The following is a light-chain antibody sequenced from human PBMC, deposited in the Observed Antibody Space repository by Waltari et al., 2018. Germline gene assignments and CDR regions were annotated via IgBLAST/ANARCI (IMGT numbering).Light chain of an antibody. CDR2: GAA. V-gene: IGKV3-15*01. CDR3: GQYDHVPRD. CDR1: HTIRND. Sequence: MTQSPATLSVSPGERVILSCRDSHTIRNDLTRYQPKAGQSPRLLIYGAATRATAIPARFSGRASATEFTLTISSLQSEDFAVYDCGQYDHVPRDFSPGTKVDVK. J-gene: IGKJ3*01.